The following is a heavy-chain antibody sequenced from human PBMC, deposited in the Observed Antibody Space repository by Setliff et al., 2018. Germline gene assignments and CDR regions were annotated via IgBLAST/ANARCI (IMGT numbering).Heavy chain of an antibody. CDR1: GFTFSNYG. Sequence: GGSLRLSCVASGFTFSNYGMHWVRQAPGKGLEWVALIWNDGSSKFYGDSVKGRFTISRDNSKNTLYLQMDSLRAEDTAVYYCARNWVTAQHYYYGMDVWGQGTTVIVSS. J-gene: IGHJ6*02. CDR3: ARNWVTAQHYYYGMDV. V-gene: IGHV3-33*01. D-gene: IGHD2-21*02. CDR2: IWNDGSSK.